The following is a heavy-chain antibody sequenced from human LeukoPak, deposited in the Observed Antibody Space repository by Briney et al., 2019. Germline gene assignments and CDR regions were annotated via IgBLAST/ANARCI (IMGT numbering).Heavy chain of an antibody. CDR2: INPNSGGT. CDR1: GYTFTGYY. J-gene: IGHJ3*02. V-gene: IGHV1-2*04. D-gene: IGHD3-10*01. CDR3: ARVGVTGPDAFDI. Sequence: GASVKVSCKASGYTFTGYYMHWVRQAPGQGLEWMGWINPNSGGTNYAQKFQGWVTMTRDTSISTAYMELSSLRSEDTAVYYCARVGVTGPDAFDIWGQGTMVTVSS.